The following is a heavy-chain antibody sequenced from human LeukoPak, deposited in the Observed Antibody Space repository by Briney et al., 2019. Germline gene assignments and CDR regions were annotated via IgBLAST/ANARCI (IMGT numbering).Heavy chain of an antibody. Sequence: PGGSLRLSCAASGFSISNSAMSWVRQAPGKGLEWVSLIVASSGSTFYADSVEGRFTISRDSSKNTLYLQMNSLRAEDMAVYYCAKGAYDYIEMGYFDYWGQGTLVTVSS. CDR3: AKGAYDYIEMGYFDY. CDR2: IVASSGST. D-gene: IGHD5-12*01. CDR1: GFSISNSA. V-gene: IGHV3-23*01. J-gene: IGHJ4*02.